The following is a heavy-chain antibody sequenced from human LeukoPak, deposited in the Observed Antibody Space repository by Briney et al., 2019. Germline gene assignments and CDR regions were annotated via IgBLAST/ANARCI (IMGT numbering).Heavy chain of an antibody. V-gene: IGHV4-4*09. J-gene: IGHJ3*02. Sequence: SETLTLTCTVSGGSVSRYYWSWIRQSPGKGLEWIGYIYTSGSTNYNPSLKSRVTISVDTSKNQFSLKLSSVTAADTAVYYCARLVESGGEMATINFDIWGQGTMVTVSS. CDR3: ARLVESGGEMATINFDI. CDR1: GGSVSRYY. D-gene: IGHD5-24*01. CDR2: IYTSGST.